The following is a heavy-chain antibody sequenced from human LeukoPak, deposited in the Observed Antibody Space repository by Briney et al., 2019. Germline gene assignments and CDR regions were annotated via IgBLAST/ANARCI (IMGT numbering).Heavy chain of an antibody. J-gene: IGHJ4*02. CDR3: SREYYDNSGYRFDY. Sequence: AGGSLRLSCAASGFTFSNYWMYWARQPPGTGLVWVSRINSDATSTSYADSVKGRFNISRDNAKNTLYLQINSLRAEDTAVYYCSREYYDNSGYRFDYWGQGTLVTVSS. CDR2: INSDATST. V-gene: IGHV3-74*01. D-gene: IGHD3-22*01. CDR1: GFTFSNYW.